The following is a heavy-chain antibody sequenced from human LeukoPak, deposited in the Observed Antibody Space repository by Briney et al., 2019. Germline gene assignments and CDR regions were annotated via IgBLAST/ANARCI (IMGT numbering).Heavy chain of an antibody. CDR3: AKRHGYSGYDSFDY. J-gene: IGHJ4*02. CDR1: GFTFDDYA. CDR2: ISWNSGSI. V-gene: IGHV3-9*01. D-gene: IGHD5-12*01. Sequence: GGSLRLSCAASGFTFDDYAMHWVRQAPGKGLEWVSGISWNSGSIGYADSVKGRFTISRDNAKNSLYLQMNSLRAEDTALYYCAKRHGYSGYDSFDYWGQGTLVTVSS.